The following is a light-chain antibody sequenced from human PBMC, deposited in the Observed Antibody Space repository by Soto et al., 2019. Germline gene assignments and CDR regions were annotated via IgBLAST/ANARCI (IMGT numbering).Light chain of an antibody. CDR3: CSYAGSSTRV. J-gene: IGLJ2*01. Sequence: QSALTQPRSVSGSPGQSVTISCTGTSGDVGAYNYVSWYQQQPGKAPKLMIYDVIKRPSGVPDRFSGSKSANTASLTISGLQAEDEADYYCCSYAGSSTRVFGGGTKLTVL. CDR1: SGDVGAYNY. CDR2: DVI. V-gene: IGLV2-11*01.